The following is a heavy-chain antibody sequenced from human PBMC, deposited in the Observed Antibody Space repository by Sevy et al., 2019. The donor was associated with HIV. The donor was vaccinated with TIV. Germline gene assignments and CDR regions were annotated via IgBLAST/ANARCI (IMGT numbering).Heavy chain of an antibody. J-gene: IGHJ4*02. CDR2: IYHSGST. Sequence: SETLSLTCTVSVGTISSYYWSWIRQPPGKGLEWIAYIYHSGSTSYNPSLKSRVTISLDTSKNQFSLKLSSVTAADTVVYYCARHGKFYYDSRGYVNSFDYWGQGTLVTVSS. D-gene: IGHD3-22*01. V-gene: IGHV4-59*08. CDR1: VGTISSYY. CDR3: ARHGKFYYDSRGYVNSFDY.